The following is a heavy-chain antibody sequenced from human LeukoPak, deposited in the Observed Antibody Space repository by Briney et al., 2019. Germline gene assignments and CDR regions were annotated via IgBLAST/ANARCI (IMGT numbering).Heavy chain of an antibody. D-gene: IGHD6-19*01. CDR1: GGTFSSYA. CDR2: IIPIFGTA. Sequence: ASVKVSYKASGGTFSSYAISWVRQAPGQGLEWMGGIIPIFGTANYAQKFQGRVTITTDESTSTAYMELSSLRSEDTAVYYCARDITVAGNRFDYWGQGTLVTVSS. V-gene: IGHV1-69*05. CDR3: ARDITVAGNRFDY. J-gene: IGHJ4*02.